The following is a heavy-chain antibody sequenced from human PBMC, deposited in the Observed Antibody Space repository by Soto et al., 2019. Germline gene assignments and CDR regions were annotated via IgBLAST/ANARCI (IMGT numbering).Heavy chain of an antibody. J-gene: IGHJ4*02. V-gene: IGHV1-3*01. Sequence: QIHLVQSGAEVREPGPSVKVSCEASTNIFSTYTLHWVRQAPGQGLEWMGCITAANGYARYSDRFQGRLTITRDTSASTVYMDLSSLRSEDTAVYYCARDCSSTSCSYHFDSWGQGTLVTVAS. CDR2: ITAANGYA. D-gene: IGHD2-15*01. CDR3: ARDCSSTSCSYHFDS. CDR1: TNIFSTYT.